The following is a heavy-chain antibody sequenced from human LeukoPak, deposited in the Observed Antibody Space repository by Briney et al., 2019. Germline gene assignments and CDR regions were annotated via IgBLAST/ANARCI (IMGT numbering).Heavy chain of an antibody. J-gene: IGHJ4*02. CDR1: GYSFTDYY. Sequence: ASVKVSCKASGYSFTDYYIHWVRQAPGQGLEWTGWINPNSGGTNYAQKFQGRVTMTRDTSISTAYMELSRLTSDDTAVYYCARDGGFGDLEIDYWGQGTLVTVSS. V-gene: IGHV1-2*02. D-gene: IGHD3-10*01. CDR3: ARDGGFGDLEIDY. CDR2: INPNSGGT.